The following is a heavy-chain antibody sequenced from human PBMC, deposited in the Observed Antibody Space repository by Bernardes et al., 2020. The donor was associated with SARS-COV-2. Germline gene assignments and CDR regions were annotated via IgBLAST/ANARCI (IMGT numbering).Heavy chain of an antibody. CDR3: ARGRTPMIRRLVKGPAKYFDL. CDR2: INHSGST. D-gene: IGHD3-10*01. Sequence: SETLSLTCAVYGGSFTGYYWSWIRQPPGKELEWIGEINHSGSTNYNPSLRSRLTISVETSKRQTALRLTSVTTTDAAVYYCARGRTPMIRRLVKGPAKYFDLWGRGTLVTVSS. V-gene: IGHV4-34*01. CDR1: GGSFTGYY. J-gene: IGHJ2*01.